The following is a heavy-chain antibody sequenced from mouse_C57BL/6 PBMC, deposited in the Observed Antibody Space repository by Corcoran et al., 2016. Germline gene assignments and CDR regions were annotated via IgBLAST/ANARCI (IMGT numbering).Heavy chain of an antibody. CDR3: ARRNYYGNGYFDY. CDR2: IYWDDDK. J-gene: IGHJ2*01. D-gene: IGHD1-1*01. V-gene: IGHV8-12*01. Sequence: QVTLKESGPGILQSSQTLSLTCSFSGFSLSTSGMGVSWIRQPSGKGLEWLAHIYWDDDKRYNPSLKSRLTISKDTSRNQVFLKITSVDTADTATYYCARRNYYGNGYFDYGGQGTTLTVSS. CDR1: GFSLSTSGMG.